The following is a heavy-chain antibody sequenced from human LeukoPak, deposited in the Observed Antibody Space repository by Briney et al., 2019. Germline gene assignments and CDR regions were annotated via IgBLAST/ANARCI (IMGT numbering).Heavy chain of an antibody. Sequence: GSLRLSCAASGFTFSSYAMSWVRQATGKGLEWVSAISGSGGSTYYADSVKGRFTISRDNSKNTLYLQMNSLRAEDTAVYYCAKDEWELNLYYFDYWGQGTLVTVSS. D-gene: IGHD1-26*01. CDR2: ISGSGGST. CDR1: GFTFSSYA. V-gene: IGHV3-23*01. J-gene: IGHJ4*02. CDR3: AKDEWELNLYYFDY.